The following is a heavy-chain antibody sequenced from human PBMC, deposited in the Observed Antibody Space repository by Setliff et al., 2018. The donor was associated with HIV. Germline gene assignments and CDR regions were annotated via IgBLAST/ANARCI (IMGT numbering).Heavy chain of an antibody. D-gene: IGHD3-10*01. CDR3: AIEEGSGHYSNFFYYYYMDV. CDR2: IIPSYVTP. V-gene: IGHV1-69*13. J-gene: IGHJ6*03. CDR1: GGTFTGYG. Sequence: ASVKVSCKASGGTFTGYGISWVRQAPGQGLEWMGTIIPSYVTPNYAQRFQGRVTITADESTSTAYMELRRLRSEDTAVYYCAIEEGSGHYSNFFYYYYMDVWGKGTTVTVSS.